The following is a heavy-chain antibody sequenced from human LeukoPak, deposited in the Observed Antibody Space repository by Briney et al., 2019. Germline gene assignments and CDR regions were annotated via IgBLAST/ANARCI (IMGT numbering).Heavy chain of an antibody. Sequence: ASVKVSCKASGGTFSSYAISWVRQAPGQGLEWMGGIIPIFGTANYAQKFQGRVTITTDESTSTAYMELSSLRSEDTALYYCASEGPKNGFDYWGQGTLVTVSS. CDR3: ASEGPKNGFDY. V-gene: IGHV1-69*05. CDR2: IIPIFGTA. CDR1: GGTFSSYA. J-gene: IGHJ4*02.